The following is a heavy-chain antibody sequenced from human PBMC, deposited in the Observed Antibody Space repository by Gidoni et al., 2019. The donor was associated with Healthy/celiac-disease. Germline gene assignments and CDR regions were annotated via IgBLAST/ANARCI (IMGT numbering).Heavy chain of an antibody. D-gene: IGHD3-10*01. CDR2: ISWNSDSI. Sequence: EVQLVASGGGLVQPGRSLILSCAASGFTFDDYAMHWVRQAPGTGLEWVSGISWNSDSIGYADSVKGRFTISRDNAKNYLYLQMNSLRAEDTALYYCAKDYGSGSPYYFDYWGQGTLVTVSS. V-gene: IGHV3-9*01. J-gene: IGHJ4*02. CDR1: GFTFDDYA. CDR3: AKDYGSGSPYYFDY.